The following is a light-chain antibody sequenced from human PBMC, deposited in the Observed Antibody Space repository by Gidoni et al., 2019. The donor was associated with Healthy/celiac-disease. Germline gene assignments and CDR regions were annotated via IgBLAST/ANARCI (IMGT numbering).Light chain of an antibody. J-gene: IGKJ1*01. CDR1: QSVSSSY. V-gene: IGKV3-20*01. Sequence: EIVLTQSPDTLSLSPGERTTLSCRASQSVSSSYLVWYQQKPGQAPRLLIYGASSRATGIPDRFSGGGSGTDFTLTISRLEPEDFAVYYCQQYGSSRWTFGQGTKVEIK. CDR2: GAS. CDR3: QQYGSSRWT.